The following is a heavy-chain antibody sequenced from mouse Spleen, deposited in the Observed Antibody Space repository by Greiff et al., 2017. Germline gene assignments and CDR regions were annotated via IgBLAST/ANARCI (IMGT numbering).Heavy chain of an antibody. CDR2: ISSGGGNT. CDR1: GFTFSSYT. CDR3: ARQSNWDFYYAMDY. D-gene: IGHD4-1*01. Sequence: EVQGVESGGGLVKPGGSLKLSCAASGFTFSSYTMSWVRQTPAKRLEWVATISSGGGNTYYPDSVKGRFTISRDNARNTLYLQMSSLRSEDTAMYYCARQSNWDFYYAMDYWGQGTLVTVSS. J-gene: IGHJ4*01. V-gene: IGHV5-9*04.